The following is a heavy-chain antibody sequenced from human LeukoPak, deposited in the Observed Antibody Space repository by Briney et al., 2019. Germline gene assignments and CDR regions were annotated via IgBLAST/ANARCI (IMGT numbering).Heavy chain of an antibody. J-gene: IGHJ4*02. CDR2: ISGSGGST. Sequence: GGSLRLSCAASGFTFSSYAMSWVRQAPGKGLEWVSAISGSGGSTYYADSVKGRFTISRDNSKYTLYLQMNSLRAEDTAVYYCATVAGLERDSDYWGQGTLVTVSS. V-gene: IGHV3-23*01. CDR1: GFTFSSYA. CDR3: ATVAGLERDSDY. D-gene: IGHD1-1*01.